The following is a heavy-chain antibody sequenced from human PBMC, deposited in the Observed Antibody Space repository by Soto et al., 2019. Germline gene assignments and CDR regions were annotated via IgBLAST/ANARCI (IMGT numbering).Heavy chain of an antibody. CDR1: GFTFSSYG. Sequence: GGSLRLSCAASGFTFSSYGMHWVRQAPGKGLEWVAVISYDGSNKYYADSVKGRFTISRDNSKNTLYLQMNSLRAEDTAVYYCAKDRKAAALRGYYYYGMDVWGQGTTVTVS. CDR3: AKDRKAAALRGYYYYGMDV. V-gene: IGHV3-30*18. J-gene: IGHJ6*02. D-gene: IGHD6-13*01. CDR2: ISYDGSNK.